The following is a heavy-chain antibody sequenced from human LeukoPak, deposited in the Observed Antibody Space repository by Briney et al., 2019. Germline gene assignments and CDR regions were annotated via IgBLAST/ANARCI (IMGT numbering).Heavy chain of an antibody. D-gene: IGHD3-3*01. J-gene: IGHJ4*02. Sequence: GGSLRLSCAASGFTFSSYWMSWVRQAPGKGLEWVANIKQDGSEKYYVDSVKGRFTISRDNAKDSLYLQMNSLRAEDTAVYYCARVQAGYDFCSGYSYYFDYWGQGTLVTVSS. CDR1: GFTFSSYW. CDR2: IKQDGSEK. CDR3: ARVQAGYDFCSGYSYYFDY. V-gene: IGHV3-7*01.